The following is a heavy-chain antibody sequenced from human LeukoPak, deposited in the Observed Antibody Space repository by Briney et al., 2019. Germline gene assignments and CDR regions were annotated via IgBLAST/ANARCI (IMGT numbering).Heavy chain of an antibody. J-gene: IGHJ3*02. CDR2: IYPHSGDT. D-gene: IGHD3-16*01. V-gene: IGHV1-2*02. Sequence: ASVTVSFKSSVSTFTFYYVHWVRQPHAQGLELMGLIYPHSGDTSYAQNFHVRVTMTSDTSISKVYMELSRLRTDDTAVYYCAREEGGFDAFDIWGQGTMVTVSS. CDR3: AREEGGFDAFDI. CDR1: VSTFTFYY.